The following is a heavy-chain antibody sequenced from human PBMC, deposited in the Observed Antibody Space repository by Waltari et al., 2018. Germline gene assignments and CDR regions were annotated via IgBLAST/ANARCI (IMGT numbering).Heavy chain of an antibody. J-gene: IGHJ4*02. CDR2: IYYSGST. CDR1: GGSISSSSYY. CDR3: ARPGCTNGVCYPIGSFDY. Sequence: QLQLQESGPGLVKPSETLSLTCTVSGGSISSSSYYWGWIRQPPGKGLEWIGSIYYSGSTYYNPSLKSRVTISVDTSKNQVSLKLSSVTAADTAVYYCARPGCTNGVCYPIGSFDYWGQGTLVTVSS. V-gene: IGHV4-39*01. D-gene: IGHD2-8*01.